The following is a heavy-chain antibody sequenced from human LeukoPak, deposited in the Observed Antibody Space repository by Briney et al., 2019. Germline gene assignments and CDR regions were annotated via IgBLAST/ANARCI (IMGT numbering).Heavy chain of an antibody. CDR3: ARPIMITFGGVIAEDY. V-gene: IGHV4-30-2*01. CDR1: GGSISSGGYS. Sequence: PSETLSLTCAVSGGSISSGGYSWSWIRQPPGKGLEWIGYIYHSGSTYYNPSLKSRVTISVDRSKNQFSLKLSSVTAADTAVYYCARPIMITFGGVIAEDYWGQGTLVTVSS. CDR2: IYHSGST. D-gene: IGHD3-16*02. J-gene: IGHJ4*02.